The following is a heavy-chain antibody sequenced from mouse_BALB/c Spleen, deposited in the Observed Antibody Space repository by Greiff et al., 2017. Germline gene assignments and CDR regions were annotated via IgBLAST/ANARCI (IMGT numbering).Heavy chain of an antibody. J-gene: IGHJ4*01. Sequence: VQLKQFGAELVKPGASVKISCKASGYSFTGYTMNWVKQSHGKNLEWIGLINPYNGGTSYNQKFKGKATLTVDKSSSTAYMELLSLTSEDSAVYYCATMTTTDYAMDYWGQGTSVTVSS. D-gene: IGHD2-4*01. CDR2: INPYNGGT. V-gene: IGHV1-18*01. CDR3: ATMTTTDYAMDY. CDR1: GYSFTGYT.